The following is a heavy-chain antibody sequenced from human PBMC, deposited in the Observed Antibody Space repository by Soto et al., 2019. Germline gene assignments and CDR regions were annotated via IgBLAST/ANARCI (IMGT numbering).Heavy chain of an antibody. CDR2: INHSGST. J-gene: IGHJ6*02. V-gene: IGHV4-34*01. CDR1: GGSFSGYY. D-gene: IGHD7-27*01. Sequence: SETLSLTCAVYGGSFSGYYWSWILQPPGKGLEWIGEINHSGSTNYNPSLKSRVTISVDTSKNQFSLKLSSVTAADTAVYYCARGRLGIRYYYYGMDVWGQGTTVTVSS. CDR3: ARGRLGIRYYYYGMDV.